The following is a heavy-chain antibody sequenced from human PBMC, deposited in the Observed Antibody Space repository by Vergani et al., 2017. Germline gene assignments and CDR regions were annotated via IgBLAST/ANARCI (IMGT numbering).Heavy chain of an antibody. CDR3: AREWEQQLSN. D-gene: IGHD6-13*01. Sequence: QVHLQQSGPGLVKPSQTLLLLCAISGDSVSSNSAAWTWIRQSPSRGLEWLGRTYYRSKWYNDYAVSVKSRITINPDTSKNQFSLQLNSVTAEDTAVYYCAREWEQQLSNWGQGTLVTVAS. V-gene: IGHV6-1*01. CDR1: GDSVSSNSAA. J-gene: IGHJ4*02. CDR2: TYYRSKWYN.